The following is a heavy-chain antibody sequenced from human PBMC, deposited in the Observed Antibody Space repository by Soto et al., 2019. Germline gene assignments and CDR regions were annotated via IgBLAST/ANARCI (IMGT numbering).Heavy chain of an antibody. Sequence: QVQLQESGPGLVKPSQTLSLTCTVSGGSISSGGYYWNWIRQHPGKGLEWIGYIYYSGSTYYNPSLNSQVTISVDTSKNQSSLRLSSVTAAVTAVYHCAREPSGNANDCYFDLWGRGTLGTFSS. CDR2: IYYSGST. CDR1: GGSISSGGYY. V-gene: IGHV4-31*01. D-gene: IGHD2-15*01. J-gene: IGHJ2*01. CDR3: AREPSGNANDCYFDL.